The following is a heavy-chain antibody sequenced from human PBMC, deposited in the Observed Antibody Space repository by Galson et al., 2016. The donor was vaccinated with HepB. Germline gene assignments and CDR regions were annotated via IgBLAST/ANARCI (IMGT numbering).Heavy chain of an antibody. J-gene: IGHJ6*02. CDR2: ITPIFGTA. CDR1: GGTFSSNA. CDR3: ASTSEDRAGWYKNYFYYAMDV. Sequence: SVKVSCKASGGTFSSNAINWVRQAPGQGLEWMGRITPIFGTAKYAQKFQGRVTITADESTTTAYMALSSLRSEDTAVYYCASTSEDRAGWYKNYFYYAMDVWGQGTTVTVSS. D-gene: IGHD1-14*01. V-gene: IGHV1-69*13.